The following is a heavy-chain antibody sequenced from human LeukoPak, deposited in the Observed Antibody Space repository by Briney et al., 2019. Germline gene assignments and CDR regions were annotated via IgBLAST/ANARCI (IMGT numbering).Heavy chain of an antibody. CDR1: GFTFSSYS. V-gene: IGHV3-48*02. D-gene: IGHD1-26*01. CDR2: ISTSSSTI. J-gene: IGHJ4*02. CDR3: ARGVDY. Sequence: GGSLRLSCAASGFTFSSYSMNWVRHAPGKGLEWVSYISTSSSTIYYADSVKGRFTISRDNAKKPLYLQMNSLRDEDTAVYYCARGVDYWGQGTLVTVSS.